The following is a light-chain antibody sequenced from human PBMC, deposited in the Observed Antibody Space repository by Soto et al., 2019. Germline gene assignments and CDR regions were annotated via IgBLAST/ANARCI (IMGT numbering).Light chain of an antibody. CDR3: QQYGSSPWT. CDR1: QSVSSNY. CDR2: GAS. J-gene: IGKJ1*01. Sequence: EIVLTQSPGTLSLSPGERATLSCRASQSVSSNYLAWYQQKPGQAPRLLIHGASSRATGIPDRFSGSGSGTDFPLAISRLEPEDFAVYYCQQYGSSPWTFGQGTKVEIK. V-gene: IGKV3-20*01.